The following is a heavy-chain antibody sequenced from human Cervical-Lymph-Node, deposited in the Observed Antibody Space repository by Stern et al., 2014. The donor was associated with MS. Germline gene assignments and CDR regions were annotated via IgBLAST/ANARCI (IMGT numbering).Heavy chain of an antibody. CDR2: ISGSSYI. CDR3: ARFCSGGGCYEGAFDI. Sequence: EVQLVESGGGLVKPGGSLRLSCAASGFTFNTYNMNWVRQAPGKGLEWVSYISGSSYIYYAYSVKGRFTISRDNAKNSLYLQMNSLRAEDTAVYYCARFCSGGGCYEGAFDIWGQGTIVTVSS. V-gene: IGHV3-21*01. CDR1: GFTFNTYN. D-gene: IGHD2-15*01. J-gene: IGHJ3*02.